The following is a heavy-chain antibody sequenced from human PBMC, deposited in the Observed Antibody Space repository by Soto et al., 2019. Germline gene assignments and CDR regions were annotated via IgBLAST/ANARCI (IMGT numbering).Heavy chain of an antibody. CDR3: SKDFQGSLKYHFDA. CDR2: IIPILGIA. Sequence: GASVKVSCEDCGGRFSSYTISWVRQAPGQGLEWMGRIIPILGIANCAQKFQGRVTITADKSTSTAYMELSSLRSEDTAVYYCSKDFQGSLKYHFDAWGQGTLVTVSS. D-gene: IGHD3-10*01. V-gene: IGHV1-69*02. J-gene: IGHJ4*02. CDR1: GGRFSSYT.